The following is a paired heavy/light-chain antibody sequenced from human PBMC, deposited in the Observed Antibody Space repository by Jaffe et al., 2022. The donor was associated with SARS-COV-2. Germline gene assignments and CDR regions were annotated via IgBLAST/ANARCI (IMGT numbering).Light chain of an antibody. CDR1: SSDVDGYTY. Sequence: QSALTQPASVSGSPGQSITISCTGASSDVDGYTYVSWYQQFPGKAPKLLIYDVSNRPSGISNRFSGSKSGNTASLTISGLQAEDEADYYCCSYASSSPGFGGGTKLTVL. V-gene: IGLV2-14*01. CDR2: DVS. J-gene: IGLJ2*01. CDR3: CSYASSSPG.
Heavy chain of an antibody. J-gene: IGHJ6*03. CDR3: ATGYTFGYLRNNYYYYYLDV. CDR2: IQQDGSEK. Sequence: EVQLVESGGGLVQPGGSLRLSCAASGFTFSSYWMTWVRQAPGKGLEWVANIQQDGSEKYYVDSVRGRFTISRDNAKNSLYLQMNSLRAEDTAVYYCATGYTFGYLRNNYYYYYLDVWGKGTTVTVSS. V-gene: IGHV3-7*01. CDR1: GFTFSSYW. D-gene: IGHD5-18*01.